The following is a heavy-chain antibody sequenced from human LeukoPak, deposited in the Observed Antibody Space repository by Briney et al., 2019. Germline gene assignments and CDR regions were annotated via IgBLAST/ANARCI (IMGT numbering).Heavy chain of an antibody. CDR2: IYYSGST. D-gene: IGHD4-23*01. CDR3: ARVGVDYSGNIIKYFFDY. J-gene: IGHJ4*02. CDR1: GGSISSSSYY. Sequence: PSETLSLTCTVSGGSISSSSYYWGWIRQPPGKGLEWIGSIYYSGSTYYNPSLKSRVTISVDTSKNQVSLKLSPVTAADTAVYYCARVGVDYSGNIIKYFFDYWGQGTLVTVSS. V-gene: IGHV4-39*07.